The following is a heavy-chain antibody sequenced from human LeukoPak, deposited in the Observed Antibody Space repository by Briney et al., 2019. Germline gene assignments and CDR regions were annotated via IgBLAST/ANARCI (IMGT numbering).Heavy chain of an antibody. D-gene: IGHD6-6*01. CDR3: ARRRRRSSSEDY. J-gene: IGHJ4*02. CDR1: GGTFSSYA. Sequence: ASVKVSCKASGGTFSSYAISWVRQAPGQGLEWMGGIIPIFGTANYAQKFQGRVTITTDESTSTAYMELSSLRSEDTAVYYCARRRRRSSSEDYWGQGTLVTVSS. CDR2: IIPIFGTA. V-gene: IGHV1-69*05.